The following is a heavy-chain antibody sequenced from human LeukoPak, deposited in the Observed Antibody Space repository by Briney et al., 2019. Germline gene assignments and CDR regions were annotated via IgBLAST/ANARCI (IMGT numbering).Heavy chain of an antibody. J-gene: IGHJ3*02. V-gene: IGHV4-61*02. CDR3: ARDRLVYDILTGYGTVNAFDI. Sequence: SQTLSLTCTVSGGSISSGSYYWSWIRQPAGKGLEWIGRIYTSGSTNYNPSLKSRVTISVDTSKNQFSLKLSSVTAADTAVYYCARDRLVYDILTGYGTVNAFDIWGQGTMVTVSS. CDR2: IYTSGST. CDR1: GGSISSGSYY. D-gene: IGHD3-9*01.